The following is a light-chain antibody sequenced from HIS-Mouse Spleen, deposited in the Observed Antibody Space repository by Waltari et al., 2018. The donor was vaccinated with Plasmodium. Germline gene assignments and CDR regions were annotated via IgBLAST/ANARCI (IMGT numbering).Light chain of an antibody. Sequence: SYELTQPPSVSVSPGQTARITCSGDALPKKYAYWYQQKSGQAPGLVTYEDSKRPSGIPGRCSVSSSVKMATLTSSGAQGEDEADYYCYSTDSSGNHRVFGGGTKLTVL. V-gene: IGLV3-10*01. CDR1: ALPKKY. CDR2: EDS. J-gene: IGLJ3*02. CDR3: YSTDSSGNHRV.